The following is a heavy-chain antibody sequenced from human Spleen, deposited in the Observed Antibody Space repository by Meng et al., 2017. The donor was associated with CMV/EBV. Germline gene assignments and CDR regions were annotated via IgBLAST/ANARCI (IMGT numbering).Heavy chain of an antibody. CDR1: GFTFSNAW. D-gene: IGHD2-2*01. V-gene: IGHV3-15*01. CDR3: TTEDIVVVPAAMKYFQH. CDR2: IKSKTDGGTT. Sequence: GESLKISCAASGFTFSNAWMSWVRQAPGKGLEWVGRIKSKTDGGTTDYAAPVKGRFTISRDDSKNTLYLQMNSLKTEDTAVYYCTTEDIVVVPAAMKYFQHWGQGTLVTVSS. J-gene: IGHJ1*01.